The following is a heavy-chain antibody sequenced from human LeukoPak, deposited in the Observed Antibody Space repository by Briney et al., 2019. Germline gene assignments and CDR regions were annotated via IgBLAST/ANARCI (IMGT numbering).Heavy chain of an antibody. V-gene: IGHV4-39*01. CDR2: IYYSGST. CDR1: GGSISSSSYY. D-gene: IGHD1-26*01. J-gene: IGHJ4*02. CDR3: ARLKGPLQLHIDY. Sequence: SETLSLTCTVSGGSISSSSYYWGWIRQPPGKGLEWIGSIYYSGSTYYNPSLKSRVTISVDTSKNQFSLKLSSVTAADTAVYYCARLKGPLQLHIDYWGQGTLVTVSS.